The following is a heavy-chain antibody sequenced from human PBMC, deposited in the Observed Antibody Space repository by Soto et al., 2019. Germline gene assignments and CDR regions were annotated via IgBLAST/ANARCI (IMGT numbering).Heavy chain of an antibody. D-gene: IGHD1-26*01. CDR2: IHYAGST. CDR1: GGYFSGYY. V-gene: IGHV4-59*01. J-gene: IGHJ4*02. Sequence: GTQSLTYAVYGGYFSGYYWSWLRQPPGKGLEWIGYIHYAGSTNYNASLESRVTMSVDTSKNQFSLRLRSVTAADTAVYYCARNRVEGRGSYFLDFWGQGTLVTVFS. CDR3: ARNRVEGRGSYFLDF.